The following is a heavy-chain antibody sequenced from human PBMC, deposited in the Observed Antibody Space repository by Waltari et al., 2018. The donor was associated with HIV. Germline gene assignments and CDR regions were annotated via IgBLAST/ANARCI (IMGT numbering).Heavy chain of an antibody. Sequence: EVQLVESGGGLVKPGGSLRLSCAGSGFTFSSFSMNWVRQAPGDGLGWVAASSSGSSFIDYADSVKGRFTISRDNAKNSLYLQMKSLRVEDTALYYCARALTNFGGFWGQGTLVTVSS. J-gene: IGHJ4*02. D-gene: IGHD4-17*01. V-gene: IGHV3-21*01. CDR3: ARALTNFGGF. CDR1: GFTFSSFS. CDR2: SSSGSSFI.